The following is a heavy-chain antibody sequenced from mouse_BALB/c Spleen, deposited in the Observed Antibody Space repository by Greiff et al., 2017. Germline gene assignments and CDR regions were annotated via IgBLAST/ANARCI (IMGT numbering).Heavy chain of an antibody. D-gene: IGHD1-1*01. Sequence: EVKLVESGGGLVKPGGSLKLSCAASGFAFSSYDMSWVRQTPEKRLEWVAYISSGGGSTYYPDTVKGRFTMSRDNAKNTLYLQMSSLKSEDTAMYYCARHESTTDYYYAMDYWGQGTSVTVSS. CDR2: ISSGGGST. J-gene: IGHJ4*01. CDR3: ARHESTTDYYYAMDY. CDR1: GFAFSSYD. V-gene: IGHV5-12-1*01.